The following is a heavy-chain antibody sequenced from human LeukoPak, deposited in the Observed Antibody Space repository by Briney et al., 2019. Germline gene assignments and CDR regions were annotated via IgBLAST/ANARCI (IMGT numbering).Heavy chain of an antibody. Sequence: GGSLRLSCAASGFTFDNYGMSWVRQAPGKGLEWVSAINWNGGSTNYADSVRGRFTISRDNAKNSLYLQMNSLRAEDTALYFCATEHADYYYSDYWGQGALVTVSS. CDR3: ATEHADYYYSDY. D-gene: IGHD3-10*01. CDR2: INWNGGST. J-gene: IGHJ4*02. CDR1: GFTFDNYG. V-gene: IGHV3-20*04.